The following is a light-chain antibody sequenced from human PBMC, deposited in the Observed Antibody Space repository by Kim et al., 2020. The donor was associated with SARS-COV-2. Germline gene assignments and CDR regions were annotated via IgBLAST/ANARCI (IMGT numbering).Light chain of an antibody. J-gene: IGKJ4*01. CDR2: AAS. V-gene: IGKV1D-12*01. Sequence: ASVGDRVTITCRASQAIGSWLAWYQQKPGRAPKLLIYAASSLQSGVPSRFSGSGSGTNFTLTVTSLQPEDFATYYCQKTNTFPLTFGGGTKVDIK. CDR3: QKTNTFPLT. CDR1: QAIGSW.